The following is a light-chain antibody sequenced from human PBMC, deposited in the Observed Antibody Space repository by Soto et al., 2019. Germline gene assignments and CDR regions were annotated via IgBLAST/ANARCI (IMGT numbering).Light chain of an antibody. CDR2: EGT. CDR3: CSYAGSCKYV. J-gene: IGLJ1*01. V-gene: IGLV2-23*01. CDR1: SSGVGNYNP. Sequence: QSALAQPASVSGSPGQSITISCTGTSSGVGNYNPVSWHQQHPGKAPILIIYEGTKRPSGVSNRFSGSKSGNTASLTISVLQAEDEGDYYCCSYAGSCKYVFGTGTKVTVL.